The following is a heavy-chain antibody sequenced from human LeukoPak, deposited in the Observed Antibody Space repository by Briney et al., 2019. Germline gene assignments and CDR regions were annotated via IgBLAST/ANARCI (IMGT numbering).Heavy chain of an antibody. CDR3: AKDGRRGRRVVPAAIAFDY. CDR1: GFTFSSSA. J-gene: IGHJ4*02. CDR2: ISGSGGGT. D-gene: IGHD2-2*01. V-gene: IGHV3-23*01. Sequence: GGSLRLSSAASGFTFSSSAMCWGRQAPGTGLGWVSAISGSGGGTNSADSVKGRLTISRDNSKNTLYLQMNSLRAEDTAVYYCAKDGRRGRRVVPAAIAFDYWGQGTLVTVSS.